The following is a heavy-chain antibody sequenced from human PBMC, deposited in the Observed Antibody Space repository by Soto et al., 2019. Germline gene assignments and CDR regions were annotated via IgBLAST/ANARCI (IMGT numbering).Heavy chain of an antibody. J-gene: IGHJ4*02. V-gene: IGHV3-21*01. Sequence: GGSLRLSCAASGFTLSSYIMNWVRQAPGKGLEWVSSISSSSSYIYYADSVKGRFTISRDNAKNSLYLQMNSLRAEDTAVYYCYFSSGYFRFDYWGQGTLVTVSS. D-gene: IGHD3-22*01. CDR3: YFSSGYFRFDY. CDR1: GFTLSSYI. CDR2: ISSSSSYI.